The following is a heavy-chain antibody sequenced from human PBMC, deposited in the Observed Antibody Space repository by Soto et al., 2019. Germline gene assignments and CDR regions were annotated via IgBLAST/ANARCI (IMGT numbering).Heavy chain of an antibody. CDR1: GGSISSYY. D-gene: IGHD3-3*01. J-gene: IGHJ6*03. CDR2: IYYSGST. Sequence: SETLSLTCTVSGGSISSYYWSWIRQPPGKGLEWIGYIYYSGSTNYNPSLKSRVTISVDTSKNQFSLKLSPVTAADTAVYYCARHRGDYDFWSAYYRDYYYYYMDVWGKGTTVTAP. V-gene: IGHV4-59*08. CDR3: ARHRGDYDFWSAYYRDYYYYYMDV.